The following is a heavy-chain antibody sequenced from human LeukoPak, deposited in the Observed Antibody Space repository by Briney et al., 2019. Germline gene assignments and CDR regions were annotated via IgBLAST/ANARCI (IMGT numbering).Heavy chain of an antibody. CDR2: ISSSGSTI. Sequence: PGGSLRLSCAASGFTFSSYEMNWVRQAPGKGLEWVSYISSSGSTIYYADPVKGRFTISRDNAKNSLYLQMNSLRAEDTAVYYCARDSTLAVAIDYWGQGTLVTVSS. J-gene: IGHJ4*02. D-gene: IGHD6-19*01. V-gene: IGHV3-48*03. CDR3: ARDSTLAVAIDY. CDR1: GFTFSSYE.